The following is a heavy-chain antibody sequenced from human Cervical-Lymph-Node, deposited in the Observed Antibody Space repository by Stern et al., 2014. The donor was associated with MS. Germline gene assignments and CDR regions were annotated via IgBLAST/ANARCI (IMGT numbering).Heavy chain of an antibody. CDR3: ARDIGTLPATIFFDY. CDR1: GYTFTSFA. Sequence: QVQLVQSGAEVKKPGASVKVSCKASGYTFTSFAISWVRQAPGQGLEWMGWISAYNGNTDYAQKFQGRVTMTTDTSTSTAYMELRSLRSDDTAVYYCARDIGTLPATIFFDYWGQGSLVTVSS. CDR2: ISAYNGNT. V-gene: IGHV1-18*01. J-gene: IGHJ4*02. D-gene: IGHD2-2*01.